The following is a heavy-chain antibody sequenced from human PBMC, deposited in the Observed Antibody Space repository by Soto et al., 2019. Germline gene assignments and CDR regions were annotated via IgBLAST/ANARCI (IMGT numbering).Heavy chain of an antibody. CDR2: INTNTGNP. D-gene: IGHD1-26*01. J-gene: IGHJ6*02. CDR3: ARDGKWELLDPPPPRPRYYYYYGMDV. CDR1: GYTFTSYA. V-gene: IGHV7-4-1*01. Sequence: QVQLVQSGSELKKPGASVKVSCKASGYTFTSYAMNWVRQAPGQGLEWMGWINTNTGNPTYAQGFTGRFVFSLDTSVSTAYLQICSLKAEDTAVYYCARDGKWELLDPPPPRPRYYYYYGMDVWGQGTTVTVSS.